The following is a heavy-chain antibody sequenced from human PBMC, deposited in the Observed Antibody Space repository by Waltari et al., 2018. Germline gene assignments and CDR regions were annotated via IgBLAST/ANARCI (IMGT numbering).Heavy chain of an antibody. CDR2: INPNSGGT. CDR3: ARDTDVSRRFLEWLPSY. Sequence: QVQLVQSGAEVKKPGASVKVSCKASGYTFTGYYMHWVRQAPGQGLEWMGWINPNSGGTNYAQKFQGRVTMTRDKSISTAYMELSRLRSDEKAVYYCARDTDVSRRFLEWLPSYWGQGTLVTVSS. CDR1: GYTFTGYY. J-gene: IGHJ4*02. V-gene: IGHV1-2*02. D-gene: IGHD3-3*01.